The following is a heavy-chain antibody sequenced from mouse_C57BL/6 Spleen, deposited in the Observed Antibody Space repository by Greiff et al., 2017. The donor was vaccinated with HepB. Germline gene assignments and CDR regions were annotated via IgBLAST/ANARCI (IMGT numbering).Heavy chain of an antibody. CDR2: IYPGNSDT. CDR1: GYTFTSYW. D-gene: IGHD2-4*01. V-gene: IGHV1-5*01. Sequence: VQLKESGTVLARPGASVKMSCKTSGYTFTSYWMHWVKQRPGQGLEWIGAIYPGNSDTSYNQKFKGKAKLTAVTSASTAYMELSSLTNEDSAVYYCTSDKVGIYDYDGAWFAYWGQGTLVTVSA. J-gene: IGHJ3*01. CDR3: TSDKVGIYDYDGAWFAY.